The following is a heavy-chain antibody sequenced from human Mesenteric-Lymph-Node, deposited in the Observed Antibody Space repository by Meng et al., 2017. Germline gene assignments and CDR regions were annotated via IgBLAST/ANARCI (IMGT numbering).Heavy chain of an antibody. J-gene: IGHJ5*02. CDR3: ASGGVGPFDP. CDR1: GFTFRSYA. D-gene: IGHD1-26*01. V-gene: IGHV3-30*01. Sequence: VQLVGSGGGVVQPWGSLSISWSASGFTFRSYARHWVRQAPGKGLEWVAVISYDGSNKYYADSVKGRFTISRDNSKNTLYLQMNSLRAEDTAVYYCASGGVGPFDPWGQGTLVTVSS. CDR2: ISYDGSNK.